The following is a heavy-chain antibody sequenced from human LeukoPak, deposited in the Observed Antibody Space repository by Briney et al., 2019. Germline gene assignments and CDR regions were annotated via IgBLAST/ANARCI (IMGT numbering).Heavy chain of an antibody. CDR3: AREVGGDGSGNRPPSDNDY. V-gene: IGHV1-2*02. D-gene: IGHD3-10*01. CDR2: INFNSGGS. CDR1: GYTFTGYY. J-gene: IGHJ4*02. Sequence: ASVKVSCKASGYTFTGYYMHWVRQAPGQGLEWMGWINFNSGGSNYAQKFQGRVTMTRDTSISTAYMELSRLRSDDTAVYYCAREVGGDGSGNRPPSDNDYWGQGTLVTVSS.